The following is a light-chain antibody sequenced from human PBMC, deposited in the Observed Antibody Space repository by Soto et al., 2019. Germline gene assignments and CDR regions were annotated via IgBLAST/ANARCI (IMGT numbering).Light chain of an antibody. CDR3: QQYNGYSRT. Sequence: DLQMTQSPSSLSASVGDRVTITCRASQGISYHVAWYQQKPGKAPYLLISDVSSLERGVPSRFSGSGSGTEFTLTISSMQPDDFATFYCQQYNGYSRTFGQGTKVDIK. V-gene: IGKV1-5*01. J-gene: IGKJ1*01. CDR1: QGISYH. CDR2: DVS.